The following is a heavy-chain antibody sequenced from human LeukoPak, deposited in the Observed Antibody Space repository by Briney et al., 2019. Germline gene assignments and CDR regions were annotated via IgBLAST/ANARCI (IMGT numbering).Heavy chain of an antibody. CDR1: GFTFSSYA. CDR3: ARDSSSVVGGFLEGY. Sequence: GGFLRLSCAASGFTFSSYAMHWVRQAPGKGLEWVAVISYDGSNKYYADSVKGRFTISRDNSKNTLYLQMNSLRAEDTAVYYCARDSSSVVGGFLEGYWGQGTLVTVSS. D-gene: IGHD6-6*01. J-gene: IGHJ4*02. CDR2: ISYDGSNK. V-gene: IGHV3-30*04.